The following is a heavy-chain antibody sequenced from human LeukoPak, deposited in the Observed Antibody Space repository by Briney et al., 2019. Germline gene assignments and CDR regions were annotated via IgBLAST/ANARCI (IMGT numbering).Heavy chain of an antibody. J-gene: IGHJ4*02. CDR2: ISGSGGST. D-gene: IGHD3-10*01. Sequence: PGGSLRLSCAASGFTFSSYAMSWVRQAPGKGLEWVSAISGSGGSTYYADSVKGRFTISRDNSKNTLYLQMNSLRAEDTAVYYCAKGAPYYYGSGSRSTYGYWGQGTLVTVSS. V-gene: IGHV3-23*01. CDR1: GFTFSSYA. CDR3: AKGAPYYYGSGSRSTYGY.